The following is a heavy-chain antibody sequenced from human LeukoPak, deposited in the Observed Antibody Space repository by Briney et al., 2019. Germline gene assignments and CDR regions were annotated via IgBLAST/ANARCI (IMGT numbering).Heavy chain of an antibody. CDR3: GRSVPYHFDY. J-gene: IGHJ4*02. CDR2: INHSGST. Sequence: SETLSLTCAVYGGSFSGYYWSWIRQPPGKGLEWIGEINHSGSTNYNPSLKSRVTISVDTSKNQLSLKLTSVTAADTAMYYCGRSVPYHFDYWGQGTLVTVSS. D-gene: IGHD2-2*01. CDR1: GGSFSGYY. V-gene: IGHV4-34*01.